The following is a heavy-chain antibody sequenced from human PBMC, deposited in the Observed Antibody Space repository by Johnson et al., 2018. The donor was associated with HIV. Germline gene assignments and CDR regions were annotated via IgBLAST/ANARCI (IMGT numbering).Heavy chain of an antibody. CDR3: ARVYSSSSAHAFDI. CDR2: IYSGGST. J-gene: IGHJ3*02. D-gene: IGHD6-6*01. CDR1: GFTVSSNY. Sequence: VQLVESGGGLIQPGGSLRLSCAASGFTVSSNYMSWVRQAPGTGLEWVSVIYSGGSTYYADSVKGRFTVSRDNSKNTLYLQMNSLRAEDTAVYYCARVYSSSSAHAFDIWGQGTMVTVSS. V-gene: IGHV3-53*01.